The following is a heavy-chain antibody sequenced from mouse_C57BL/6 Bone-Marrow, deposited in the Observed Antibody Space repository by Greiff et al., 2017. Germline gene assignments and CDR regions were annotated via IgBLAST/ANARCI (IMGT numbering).Heavy chain of an antibody. CDR3: ARILLRPVRGDY. J-gene: IGHJ2*01. V-gene: IGHV1-50*01. CDR2: IDPSDSYT. CDR1: GYTFTSYW. Sequence: QVQLQQPGAELVKPGASVKLSCKASGYTFTSYWMQWVKQRPGQGLEWIGEIDPSDSYTNYNQKFKGKATLTVDTSSSTAYMQLSSLTSEDSAVYYCARILLRPVRGDYWGQGTTLTVSS. D-gene: IGHD1-1*01.